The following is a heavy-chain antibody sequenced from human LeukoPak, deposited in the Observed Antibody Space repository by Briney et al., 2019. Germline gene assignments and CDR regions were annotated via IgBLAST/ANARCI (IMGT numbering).Heavy chain of an antibody. CDR2: IIPIFGTA. V-gene: IGHV1-69*13. D-gene: IGHD2-21*02. Sequence: ASVKVSCKASGGTFSSYTITWVRQAPGQGLEWMGGIIPIFGTANYAQKFQGRVTITADESTSTAYMELSSVRSKDTAVYYCARVNCGGDCYSDRGAFDIWGQGTMVTDSS. CDR1: GGTFSSYT. CDR3: ARVNCGGDCYSDRGAFDI. J-gene: IGHJ3*02.